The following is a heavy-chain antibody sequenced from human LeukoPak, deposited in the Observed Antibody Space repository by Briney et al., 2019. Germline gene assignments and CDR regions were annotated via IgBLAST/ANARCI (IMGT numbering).Heavy chain of an antibody. V-gene: IGHV3-15*01. CDR1: GFIFSQYS. CDR2: IKSKTDGGAT. D-gene: IGHD2-8*01. Sequence: GGSLRLSCAASGFIFSQYSMNWVRQAPGKGLEWVGRIKSKTDGGATDFAAPVKGRFTISRDDSKTTLYLQMNSLKTEDTALYYCTTGNAIPDPDYWGQGTLVTVSS. CDR3: TTGNAIPDPDY. J-gene: IGHJ4*02.